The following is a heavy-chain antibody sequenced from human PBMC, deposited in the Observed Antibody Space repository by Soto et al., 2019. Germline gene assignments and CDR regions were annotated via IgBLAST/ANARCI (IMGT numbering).Heavy chain of an antibody. CDR1: GGTFSSYA. J-gene: IGHJ5*02. CDR2: IIPIFGTA. Sequence: SVKVSCKASGGTFSSYAISWVRQAPGQGLEWMGGIIPIFGTANYAQKFQGRVTITADESTSTAYMELSSLRSEDTAVYYCARAEEYQLLFGWFDPWGQGTLVTVSS. CDR3: ARAEEYQLLFGWFDP. D-gene: IGHD2-2*01. V-gene: IGHV1-69*13.